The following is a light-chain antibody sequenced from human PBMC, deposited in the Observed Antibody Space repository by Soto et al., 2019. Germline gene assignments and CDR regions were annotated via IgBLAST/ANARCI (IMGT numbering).Light chain of an antibody. J-gene: IGKJ5*01. CDR3: QQRSDWPPIT. CDR1: QSVSSN. CDR2: GAS. V-gene: IGKV3-11*01. Sequence: EIVMTQSPATLAVSPGERATLSCRARQSVSSNLAWYPQTPGQAPRLLIYGASNRATGIPARFSGSGSATDFTLTISRLEPEDLAVYYCQQRSDWPPITFGQGTRLELK.